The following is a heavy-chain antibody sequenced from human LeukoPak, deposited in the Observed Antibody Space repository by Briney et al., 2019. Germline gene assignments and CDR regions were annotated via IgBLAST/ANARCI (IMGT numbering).Heavy chain of an antibody. CDR2: IYYSGST. V-gene: IGHV4-59*01. CDR1: GGSISSYY. Sequence: SETLSLTCTVSGGSISSYYWSWIRQPPGKGLEWIGYIYYSGSTNYNPSLKSRVTISVDTSKNQFSLKLSSVTAADTAVYHCARGDCSGGSCYGYWGQGTLVTVSS. CDR3: ARGDCSGGSCYGY. D-gene: IGHD2-15*01. J-gene: IGHJ4*02.